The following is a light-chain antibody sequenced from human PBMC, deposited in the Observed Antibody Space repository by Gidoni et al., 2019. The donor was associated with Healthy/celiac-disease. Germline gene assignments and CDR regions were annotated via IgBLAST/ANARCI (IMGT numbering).Light chain of an antibody. CDR2: AAS. CDR1: QSISSY. V-gene: IGKV1-39*01. J-gene: IGKJ3*01. Sequence: DIQMTQSPSSLSASVGDRVTITCRASQSISSYLNWYQQKPGKAPKLLIYAASSLQSGVPSRFSGSLSGTYFTLTISSLQPEDFATYYCQQSYSTPFTFGPGTKVDIK. CDR3: QQSYSTPFT.